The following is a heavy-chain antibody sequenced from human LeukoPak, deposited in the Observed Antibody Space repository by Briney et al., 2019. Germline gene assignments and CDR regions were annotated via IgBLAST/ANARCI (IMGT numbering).Heavy chain of an antibody. V-gene: IGHV1-69*05. Sequence: ASVKVSCKASGGTFSSYAISWVRQGPGQGLEWMGGIIPIFGTANYARKFQGRVTITTDESTSTAYMELSSLRSEDTAVYYCASVVPAGVGYMDVWGKGTTVTVSS. D-gene: IGHD2-2*01. CDR3: ASVVPAGVGYMDV. J-gene: IGHJ6*03. CDR1: GGTFSSYA. CDR2: IIPIFGTA.